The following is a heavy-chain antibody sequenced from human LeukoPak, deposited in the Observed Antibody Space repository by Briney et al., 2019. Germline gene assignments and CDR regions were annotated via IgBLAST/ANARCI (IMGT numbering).Heavy chain of an antibody. CDR3: ASPNSGSYLRAFDI. Sequence: SETLSLTCTVSGYSISSGYYWGWIRQPPGKGLEWIGSIYHSGSTYYNPSLKSRVTISVDTSKNQFSLKLSSVTAADTAVYYCASPNSGSYLRAFDIWGQGTMVTVSS. CDR2: IYHSGST. V-gene: IGHV4-38-2*02. CDR1: GYSISSGYY. D-gene: IGHD1-26*01. J-gene: IGHJ3*02.